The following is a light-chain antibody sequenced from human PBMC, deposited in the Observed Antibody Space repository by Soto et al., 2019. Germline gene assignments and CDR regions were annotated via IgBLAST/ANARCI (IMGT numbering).Light chain of an antibody. Sequence: EIVLTQSPCTLSLSAGERATLSCSASQSVSSSYLAWYQQKPGQAPRLLIYGASSRATGIPDRSSGSGSGTDFTLTISRLEPEDFAVYYCQQYGSSPWTFGQGTKVDIK. CDR1: QSVSSSY. V-gene: IGKV3-20*01. CDR2: GAS. CDR3: QQYGSSPWT. J-gene: IGKJ1*01.